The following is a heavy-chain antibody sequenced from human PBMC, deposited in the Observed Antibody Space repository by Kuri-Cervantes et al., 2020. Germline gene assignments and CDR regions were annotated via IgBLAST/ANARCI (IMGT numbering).Heavy chain of an antibody. CDR2: ISWNSGSI. Sequence: SLKISCAASGFTFDDYAMHWVRQAPGKGLEWVSGISWNSGSIGYADSVKGRFTISRDNAKNSLYLQMNSLRAEDTAVYYCARDTYYDSSGYLVGGYFQHWGQGTLVTVSS. V-gene: IGHV3-9*01. D-gene: IGHD3-22*01. CDR1: GFTFDDYA. CDR3: ARDTYYDSSGYLVGGYFQH. J-gene: IGHJ1*01.